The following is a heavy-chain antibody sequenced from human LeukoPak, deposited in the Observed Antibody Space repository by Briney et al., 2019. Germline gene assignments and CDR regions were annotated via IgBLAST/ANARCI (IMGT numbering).Heavy chain of an antibody. CDR1: GYSISSGYQ. J-gene: IGHJ5*02. CDR3: ARDPRWLTPDCTSTSCYENYFDP. D-gene: IGHD2-2*01. CDR2: IYHSGSA. V-gene: IGHV4-38-2*02. Sequence: LETLSLTCGVSGYSISSGYQWAWIRQSPGKGLEWIGSIYHSGSAHYNPSLKSRVTISVETSKNQFSLNMYSVTAADTAVYYCARDPRWLTPDCTSTSCYENYFDPWGQGTLVTVSS.